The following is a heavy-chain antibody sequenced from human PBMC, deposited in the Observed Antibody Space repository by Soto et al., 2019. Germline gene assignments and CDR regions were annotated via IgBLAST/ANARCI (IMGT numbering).Heavy chain of an antibody. Sequence: SETLSLPCAVYGGSFSVYYWSWIRHPPGKGLEWIGEINHSGSTNYNPSLKSRVTISVDTSKNQFSLKLSSVTAADTAVYYCAREQLVYYYYYGMDVWGQGTTVTVAS. CDR3: AREQLVYYYYYGMDV. V-gene: IGHV4-34*01. CDR1: GGSFSVYY. D-gene: IGHD6-6*01. CDR2: INHSGST. J-gene: IGHJ6*02.